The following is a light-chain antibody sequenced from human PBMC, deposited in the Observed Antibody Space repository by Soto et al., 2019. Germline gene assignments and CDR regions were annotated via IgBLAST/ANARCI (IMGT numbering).Light chain of an antibody. CDR1: SSNIGAGYE. Sequence: QSVLTQPPSVSEAPGQRVTISCTGSSSNIGAGYEAHWYQQVPGTAPKLLIYENNNRPSGVPDRFSGSKSGTSASLAITGHQAEDEAEYYCQSYDSSLSGYVFGTGTKLTV. CDR3: QSYDSSLSGYV. CDR2: ENN. J-gene: IGLJ1*01. V-gene: IGLV1-40*01.